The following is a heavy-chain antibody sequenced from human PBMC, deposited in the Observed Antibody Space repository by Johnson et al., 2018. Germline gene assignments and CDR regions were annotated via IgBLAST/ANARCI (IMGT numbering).Heavy chain of an antibody. CDR3: ARGHYFDRSDYGSPHEPDASDI. V-gene: IGHV3-30*03. J-gene: IGHJ3*02. D-gene: IGHD3-22*01. CDR1: GFTFSSYG. Sequence: QVQLVQSGGGVVQPGRSXRLSCAASGFTFSSYGMHWVRQAPGKGLEWVAVISYDGSNKYYADYVKGRFTISRDNSKNGLYLKMHGLRVEDTTVYYCARGHYFDRSDYGSPHEPDASDIWGQGTMVTVSS. CDR2: ISYDGSNK.